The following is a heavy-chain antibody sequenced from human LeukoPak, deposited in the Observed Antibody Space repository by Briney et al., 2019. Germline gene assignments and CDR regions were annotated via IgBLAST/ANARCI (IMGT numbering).Heavy chain of an antibody. CDR3: ARDSGQWLVTH. CDR2: ISSSSSYI. Sequence: GGSLRLSCAASGFTFNNHAMSWVRQAPGKGLEWVSSISSSSSYIYYADSVKGRFTISRDNAKNSLYLQMNSLRAEDTAVYYCARDSGQWLVTHWGQGTLVTVSS. V-gene: IGHV3-21*01. D-gene: IGHD6-19*01. J-gene: IGHJ4*02. CDR1: GFTFNNHA.